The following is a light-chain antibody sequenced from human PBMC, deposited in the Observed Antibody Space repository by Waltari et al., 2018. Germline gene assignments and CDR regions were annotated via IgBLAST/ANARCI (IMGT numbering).Light chain of an antibody. CDR3: AAWDDSLSASL. CDR2: RND. Sequence: QSVLTQPPSVSGTPGQRVTISCSGSSSNIGSDYVYLFQQLPGTAPKLRIYRNDERPSGVPDRFSGSKSGTSASLAISGLRSEDEADYYCAAWDDSLSASLFGGGTKVTVL. V-gene: IGLV1-47*01. CDR1: SSNIGSDY. J-gene: IGLJ2*01.